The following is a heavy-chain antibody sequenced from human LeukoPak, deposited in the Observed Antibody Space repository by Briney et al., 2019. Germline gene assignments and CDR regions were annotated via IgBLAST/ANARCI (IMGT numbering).Heavy chain of an antibody. J-gene: IGHJ4*02. CDR3: AKDEGAHYYDSSGYFDY. CDR1: GFTFSNYW. Sequence: GGSLRLSCAASGFTFSNYWMHWVRQAPGKGLEWVAVISYDGTNKYDADSVKGRFTISRDNSKNTLYLQMNSLRAEDTAMHYCAKDEGAHYYDSSGYFDYCGQGTLVTVSS. V-gene: IGHV3-30*18. D-gene: IGHD3-22*01. CDR2: ISYDGTNK.